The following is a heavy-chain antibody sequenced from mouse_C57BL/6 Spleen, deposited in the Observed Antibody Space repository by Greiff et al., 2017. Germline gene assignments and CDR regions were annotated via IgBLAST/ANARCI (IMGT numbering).Heavy chain of an antibody. CDR2: FYPGGGSI. V-gene: IGHV1-62-2*01. D-gene: IGHD4-1*01. Sequence: VQLQQSGAELVKPGASVKLSCKASGYTFTEYTIHWVKQRSGQGLEWIGWFYPGGGSIKYNEKFKDKATLTADKSSSTVYMELSRLTSEDSAVYFCARHGPNWGYFDYWGQGTTLTVSS. CDR3: ARHGPNWGYFDY. CDR1: GYTFTEYT. J-gene: IGHJ2*01.